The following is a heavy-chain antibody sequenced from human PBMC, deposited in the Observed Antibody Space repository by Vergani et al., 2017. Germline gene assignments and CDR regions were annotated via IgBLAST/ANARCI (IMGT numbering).Heavy chain of an antibody. CDR3: ARSYYDRSGYYPFDY. CDR1: GGTFSSYA. Sequence: QVQLVQSGAEVKKPGSSVKVSCKASGGTFSSYAISWVRQAPGQGLEWMGGIIPIFGTTNYAQKVQGGVTITADESTSTDYMELSSLRSEDTAVYYCARSYYDRSGYYPFDYWGQGTLVTVSS. J-gene: IGHJ4*02. D-gene: IGHD3-22*01. CDR2: IIPIFGTT. V-gene: IGHV1-69*12.